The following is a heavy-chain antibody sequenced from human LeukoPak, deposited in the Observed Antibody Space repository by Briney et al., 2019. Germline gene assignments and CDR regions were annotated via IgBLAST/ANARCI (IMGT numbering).Heavy chain of an antibody. V-gene: IGHV1-46*01. Sequence: ASVTVSCKASGYTFTSYYMHWVRQAPGQGLEWMGIINPSGGSTSYPQKFQGRVTMTRDTSTSTVYMELSSLRSEDTAVSYCARAVPYSSGWYGDYYYYGMDVWGQGTTVTVSS. D-gene: IGHD6-19*01. J-gene: IGHJ6*02. CDR2: INPSGGST. CDR1: GYTFTSYY. CDR3: ARAVPYSSGWYGDYYYYGMDV.